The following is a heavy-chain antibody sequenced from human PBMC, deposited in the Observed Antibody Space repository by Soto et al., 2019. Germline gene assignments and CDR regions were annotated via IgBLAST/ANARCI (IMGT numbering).Heavy chain of an antibody. CDR2: ISVYNGKT. D-gene: IGHD4-17*01. J-gene: IGHJ4*02. CDR1: GYIVTSYS. CDR3: ARRYGDPSSAAGFDY. V-gene: IGHV1-18*01. Sequence: QVQLVQSGAEVKKPGASVKVSCKASGYIVTSYSISWVRQAPGQGLEWMGWISVYNGKTNYAQKLQGRVTMTTDTDTSTTTAYMERRSLKSDDTAVYYCARRYGDPSSAAGFDYWGQGTLVTVSS.